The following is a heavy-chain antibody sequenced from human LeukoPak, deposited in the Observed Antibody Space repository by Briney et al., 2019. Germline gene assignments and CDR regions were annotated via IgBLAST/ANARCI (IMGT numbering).Heavy chain of an antibody. D-gene: IGHD5-12*01. V-gene: IGHV4-34*01. J-gene: IGHJ5*02. Sequence: SETLSLTCAVYGGSFSGYYWSWIRQPPGKGLEWIGEINHSGSTNYNPSLKSRVTISVDTSKNQFSLKLSSVTAADTAVYYCARERKIVATNWFDPWGQGTLVTVSS. CDR2: INHSGST. CDR1: GGSFSGYY. CDR3: ARERKIVATNWFDP.